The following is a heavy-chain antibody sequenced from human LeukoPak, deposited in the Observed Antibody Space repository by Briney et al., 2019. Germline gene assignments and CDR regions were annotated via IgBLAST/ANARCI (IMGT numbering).Heavy chain of an antibody. CDR3: ASDYYDSSGYYPPSGPLDY. V-gene: IGHV3-21*01. CDR2: ISSSSSYI. D-gene: IGHD3-22*01. J-gene: IGHJ4*02. CDR1: GFTFSSYS. Sequence: GGSLRLSCAASGFTFSSYSMNWVRQAPGKGLEWVSSISSSSSYIYYADSVKGRFTISRDNAKNSLYLQMNSLRAEDTAVYYCASDYYDSSGYYPPSGPLDYWGQGTLVTVSS.